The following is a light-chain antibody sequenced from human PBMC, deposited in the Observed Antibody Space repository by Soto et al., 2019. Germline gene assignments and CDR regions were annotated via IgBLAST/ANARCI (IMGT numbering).Light chain of an antibody. J-gene: IGKJ2*01. V-gene: IGKV3-20*01. CDR2: GAS. CDR3: QQNGSTPQT. Sequence: EIVLTQSPGTLSLSPGERATLSCRASQSVTSTYLAWYQRKPGQAPRLLIYGASSRATGIPDRFSVSGSGTEFTLTISRLEPEDFAVYYCQQNGSTPQTFGQGTKLEIK. CDR1: QSVTSTY.